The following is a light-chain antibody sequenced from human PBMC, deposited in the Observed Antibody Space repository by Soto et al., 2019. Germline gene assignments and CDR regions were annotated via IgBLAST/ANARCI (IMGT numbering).Light chain of an antibody. CDR1: QGISNY. CDR3: QNYKSVPWT. V-gene: IGKV1-27*01. Sequence: DIQMTQSPSSLSASLGDRVTITCRASQGISNYLGWYQQKPGKAPKLLIYAASALRSGVPSRFSGSGSGTDFTLTILSLQPEDVATYYCQNYKSVPWTFGQGTKVEIK. J-gene: IGKJ1*01. CDR2: AAS.